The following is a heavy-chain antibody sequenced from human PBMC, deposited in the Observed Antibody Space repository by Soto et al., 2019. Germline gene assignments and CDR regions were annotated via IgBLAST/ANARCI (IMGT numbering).Heavy chain of an antibody. D-gene: IGHD2-15*01. V-gene: IGHV3-23*01. CDR1: GFTFSSYA. CDR2: ISGSGGTT. Sequence: GSLRLSCAASGFTFSSYAMSWVRQAPGKGLEWVTGISGSGGTTYQADSVKGRFSISRDNSKNTLYLQMNSLRAEDTAVYYCAKPVAHRRYYYGMDVWGQGTTVTVSS. J-gene: IGHJ6*02. CDR3: AKPVAHRRYYYGMDV.